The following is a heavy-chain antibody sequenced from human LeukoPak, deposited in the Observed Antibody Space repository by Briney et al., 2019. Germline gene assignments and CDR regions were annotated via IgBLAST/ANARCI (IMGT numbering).Heavy chain of an antibody. CDR3: ALRYTTSWYFDD. Sequence: GGSLRLSCAASGFTFTTYAMSWVRQAPGKGLEWVSAITVSGDGTYYAGSVRGRFTISRDNSKNTLYLQMNSLRAEDTAVYYCALRYTTSWYFDDWGQGTLVTVSS. D-gene: IGHD6-13*01. J-gene: IGHJ4*02. CDR2: ITVSGDGT. CDR1: GFTFTTYA. V-gene: IGHV3-23*01.